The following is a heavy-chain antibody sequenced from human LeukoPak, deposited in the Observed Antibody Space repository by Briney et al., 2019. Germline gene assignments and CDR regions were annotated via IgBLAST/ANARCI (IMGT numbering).Heavy chain of an antibody. J-gene: IGHJ6*02. Sequence: PGGSLRLSCAASGFTFSSYGMHWVRQAPGKGLEWVAFIRYDGSNKYYADSVKGRFTISRDNSKNTLYLQMSSLRAEDTAVYYCAKDNGPGGSGAYYGMDVWGQGTTVTVSS. D-gene: IGHD3-10*01. CDR2: IRYDGSNK. V-gene: IGHV3-30*02. CDR1: GFTFSSYG. CDR3: AKDNGPGGSGAYYGMDV.